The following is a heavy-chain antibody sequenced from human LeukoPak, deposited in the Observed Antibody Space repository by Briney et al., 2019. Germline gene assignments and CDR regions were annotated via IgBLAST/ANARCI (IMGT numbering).Heavy chain of an antibody. CDR1: GFTFSSYG. V-gene: IGHV3-30*18. CDR2: ISSDGSNK. D-gene: IGHD1-20*01. Sequence: GRSLRLSCAASGFTFSSYGIHWVRQAPGKGLEWVTIISSDGSNKYYADSVKGRFTISRDNSKNTLYLQMNSLRAEDTAVYYCAKDLTRDVSDIDYWGQGALVTVSS. CDR3: AKDLTRDVSDIDY. J-gene: IGHJ4*02.